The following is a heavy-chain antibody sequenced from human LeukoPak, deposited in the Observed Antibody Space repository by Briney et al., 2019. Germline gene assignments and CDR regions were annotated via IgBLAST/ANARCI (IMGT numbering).Heavy chain of an antibody. Sequence: PSETLSLTCTVSGGSISSSSYYWGWLRQPPGKGLEWIGSIYYSGSTYYNPSLKSRVTISVDTSKNQFSLKLSSVTAADTAVYYCARPQDSSSEVPRPPPGAFDIWGQGTMVTVSS. CDR1: GGSISSSSYY. CDR3: ARPQDSSSEVPRPPPGAFDI. J-gene: IGHJ3*02. V-gene: IGHV4-39*01. CDR2: IYYSGST. D-gene: IGHD6-13*01.